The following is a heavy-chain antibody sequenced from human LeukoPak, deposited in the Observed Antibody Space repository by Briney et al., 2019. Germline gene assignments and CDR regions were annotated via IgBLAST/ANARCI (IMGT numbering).Heavy chain of an antibody. CDR1: GFTFSSYA. V-gene: IGHV3-30*04. J-gene: IGHJ4*02. D-gene: IGHD3-22*01. CDR3: ARGIGDSSGG. Sequence: GRSLRLSCAASGFTFSSYAMHWVRQAPGKGLEWVAVTSFDGSDNYYADSVKGRFTISRDNSKNTLYLQMNSLRADDTAVYYCARGIGDSSGGWGQGTLVTISS. CDR2: TSFDGSDN.